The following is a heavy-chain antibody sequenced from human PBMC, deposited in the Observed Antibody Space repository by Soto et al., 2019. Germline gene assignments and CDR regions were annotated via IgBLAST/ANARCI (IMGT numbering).Heavy chain of an antibody. Sequence: EVQLVESGGGLVQPGGSLRLSCAASGFTFSSYWMHWVRQAPGKGLVWVSRIYTDGSITNYADSVQGRFTISRDNAKNTLYLQMNSLRAEDTAVYYCARLSGTWRAFDIWGQGTMVTVSS. J-gene: IGHJ3*02. V-gene: IGHV3-74*01. CDR1: GFTFSSYW. D-gene: IGHD1-7*01. CDR3: ARLSGTWRAFDI. CDR2: IYTDGSIT.